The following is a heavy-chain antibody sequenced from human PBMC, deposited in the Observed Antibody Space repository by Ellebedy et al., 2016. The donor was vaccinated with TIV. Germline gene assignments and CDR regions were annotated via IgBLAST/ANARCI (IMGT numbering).Heavy chain of an antibody. CDR1: GLAFSDSA. D-gene: IGHD3-16*02. CDR2: ISGSGGNT. Sequence: GESLKISCAASGLAFSDSAMSWVRQAPGKGLEWVSAISGSGGNTYYADSMEGRFTISRDNSKNTLYLQMSSLRVEDTAIYYSATETYRYFDSWGQGTLGTVSS. V-gene: IGHV3-23*01. CDR3: ATETYRYFDS. J-gene: IGHJ4*02.